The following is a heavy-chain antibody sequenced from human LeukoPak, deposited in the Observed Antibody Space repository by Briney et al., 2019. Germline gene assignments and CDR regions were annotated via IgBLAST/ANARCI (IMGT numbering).Heavy chain of an antibody. J-gene: IGHJ4*02. CDR1: GGSISSYY. CDR3: ARAASGSYYEVNY. CDR2: IYYSGST. V-gene: IGHV4-59*01. D-gene: IGHD1-26*01. Sequence: SETLSLTCTVSGGSISSYYWSWIRQPPGKGLEWIGYIYYSGSTNYNPSLKSRVTISVETSKNQFSLKLSSVTAADTAVYYCARAASGSYYEVNYWGQGTLVTVSS.